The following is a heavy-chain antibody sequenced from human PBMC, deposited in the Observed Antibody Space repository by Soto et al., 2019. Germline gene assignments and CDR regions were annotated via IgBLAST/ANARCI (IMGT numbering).Heavy chain of an antibody. V-gene: IGHV1-69*01. CDR3: ARDSRKYTYGGSFDY. CDR2: IIPVYGTA. Sequence: QVQLVQSGAEVKKPGSSVKVSCKASGDTFSSYALSWVRQAPGPGLEWMGGIIPVYGTANYAQKFQDRVTITADESTSTAYMELSSLRSEDTAVYYCARDSRKYTYGGSFDYWGQGTLVTVSS. CDR1: GDTFSSYA. J-gene: IGHJ4*02. D-gene: IGHD1-26*01.